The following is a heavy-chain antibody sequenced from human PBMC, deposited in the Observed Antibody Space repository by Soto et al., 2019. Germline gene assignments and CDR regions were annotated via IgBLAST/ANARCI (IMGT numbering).Heavy chain of an antibody. Sequence: GASVKVSCKASGGTSSSYAISWVRQAPGQGLEWMGGIIPIFGTANYAQKFQGRVTITADKSTSTAYMELSSLRSEDTAVYYCARAGSSSSVVSYYYYGMDVWGQGTTITVSS. J-gene: IGHJ6*02. CDR3: ARAGSSSSVVSYYYYGMDV. CDR1: GGTSSSYA. D-gene: IGHD6-6*01. CDR2: IIPIFGTA. V-gene: IGHV1-69*06.